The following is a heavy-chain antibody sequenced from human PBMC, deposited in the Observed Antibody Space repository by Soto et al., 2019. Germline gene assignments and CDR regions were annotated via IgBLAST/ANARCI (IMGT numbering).Heavy chain of an antibody. V-gene: IGHV1-69*01. CDR1: GDTLSHYG. CDR3: AAGDSSDTGDH. J-gene: IGHJ4*02. D-gene: IGHD5-18*01. Sequence: QVQLVQSGAEVKKPGSSVKVSCKASGDTLSHYGVTWVRQVPGKGLEWMGGTTAILGTRDYAQKFQGSMTITADEATTTSYMELNSMTSDDTAVYYCAAGDSSDTGDHWGQGTLVTVSS. CDR2: TTAILGTR.